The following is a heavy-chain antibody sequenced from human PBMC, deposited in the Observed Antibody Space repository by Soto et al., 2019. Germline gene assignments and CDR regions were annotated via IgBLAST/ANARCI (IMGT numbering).Heavy chain of an antibody. CDR1: GFTFSSYA. CDR3: AKASGSGWSPLAVPEKN. Sequence: PGGSLRLSCAASGFTFSSYAMSWVRQAPGKGLEWVSAISGSGGSTYYADSVKGRFTISRDNSKNTLYLQMNSLRAEDTAVYYCAKASGSGWSPLAVPEKNWGQGTMVTVSS. J-gene: IGHJ3*01. CDR2: ISGSGGST. D-gene: IGHD6-19*01. V-gene: IGHV3-23*01.